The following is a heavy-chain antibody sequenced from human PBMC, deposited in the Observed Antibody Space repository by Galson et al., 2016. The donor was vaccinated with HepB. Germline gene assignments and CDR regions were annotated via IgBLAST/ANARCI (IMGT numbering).Heavy chain of an antibody. CDR3: AKAPNPGTTLYPLDY. V-gene: IGHV3-30*18. CDR2: ISYDGSNK. J-gene: IGHJ4*02. Sequence: SLRLSCAASGFTFSHYGMHWVRQAPGKGLEWVAVISYDGSNKYSTESVKGRFTISRDNSKNTLFLQMNSLRVEDTAVYYCAKAPNPGTTLYPLDYWGQGSLVT. CDR1: GFTFSHYG. D-gene: IGHD3-16*02.